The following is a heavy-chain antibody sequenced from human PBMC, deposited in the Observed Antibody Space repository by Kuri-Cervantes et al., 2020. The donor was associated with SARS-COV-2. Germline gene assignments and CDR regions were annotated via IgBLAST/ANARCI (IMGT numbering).Heavy chain of an antibody. V-gene: IGHV1-2*04. CDR1: GYTFTDYY. Sequence: SVKVSCKASGYTFTDYYMHWVRQAPGQGLEWMGWMNPNSGGTNSAQKFQGWVIMTRDTSITTAYMELSRLRSDDTAVYYCARGPSWNYIWGTYRGGWDTFDIWGQGTMVTVSS. D-gene: IGHD3-16*02. CDR3: ARGPSWNYIWGTYRGGWDTFDI. CDR2: MNPNSGGT. J-gene: IGHJ3*02.